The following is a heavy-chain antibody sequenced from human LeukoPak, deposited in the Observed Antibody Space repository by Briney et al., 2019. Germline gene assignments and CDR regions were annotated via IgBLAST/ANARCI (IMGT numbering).Heavy chain of an antibody. D-gene: IGHD4-17*01. J-gene: IGHJ4*02. Sequence: SETLSLTCTVSGGSISSYYWSWIRQPPGKGLEWIGYIYSSGSTSYKSSLKSRVTISVDTSKNQFSLRLSSATAADTAVYYCARTYGDYYFDYWGQGTLVTVSS. CDR2: IYSSGST. V-gene: IGHV4-59*01. CDR1: GGSISSYY. CDR3: ARTYGDYYFDY.